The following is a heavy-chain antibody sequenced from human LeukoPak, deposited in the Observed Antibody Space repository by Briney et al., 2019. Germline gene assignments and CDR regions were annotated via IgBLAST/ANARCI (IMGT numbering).Heavy chain of an antibody. CDR3: ARDWSSGWSGDAFDI. Sequence: SETLSLTCTVSGGSTSSYYWSWIRQPAGEGREWIGRMYTNGNTNYNPSLKSRVTMSVDTSKNQFSLKLSSVTAADTAVYYCARDWSSGWSGDAFDIWGQGTMVTVSS. CDR1: GGSTSSYY. J-gene: IGHJ3*02. V-gene: IGHV4-4*07. CDR2: MYTNGNT. D-gene: IGHD6-19*01.